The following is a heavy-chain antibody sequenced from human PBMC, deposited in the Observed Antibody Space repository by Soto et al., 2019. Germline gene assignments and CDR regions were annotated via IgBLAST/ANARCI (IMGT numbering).Heavy chain of an antibody. CDR2: LYGNGGGI. J-gene: IGHJ4*02. V-gene: IGHV3-23*01. CDR1: GFTFSNYA. D-gene: IGHD3-22*01. CDR3: ATLLGLVVPGTFDC. Sequence: EVQLLESGGGLVQPGGSLRLSCAASGFTFSNYAMIWIRQVPGKGLEWVSGLYGNGGGIHYADSVKGRFTISRDNSAYSVYLQMNSLKTEDTAVYSCATLLGLVVPGTFDCWGQGTLVTVSS.